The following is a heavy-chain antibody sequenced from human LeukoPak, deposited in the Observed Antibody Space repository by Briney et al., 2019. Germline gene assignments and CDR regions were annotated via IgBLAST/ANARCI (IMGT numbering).Heavy chain of an antibody. CDR3: ASSPRGYSYGTYFDY. V-gene: IGHV1-69*05. J-gene: IGHJ4*02. CDR1: GGTFSSYA. Sequence: GASVKVSCKASGGTFSSYAISWVRQAPGQGPEWMGGIIPIFGTANYAQKFQGRVTITTDESTSTAYMELSSLRSEDTAVYYCASSPRGYSYGTYFDYWGQGTLVTVSS. D-gene: IGHD5-18*01. CDR2: IIPIFGTA.